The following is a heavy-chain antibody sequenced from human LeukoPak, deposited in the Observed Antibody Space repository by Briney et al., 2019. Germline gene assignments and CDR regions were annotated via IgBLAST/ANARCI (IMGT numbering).Heavy chain of an antibody. Sequence: GGSLRLSCAASGFTFSNAWMSWVRQAPGKGLEWVGQIKTKTQGEATDYAAPVKGRFTISRDDSKNTLFLQMSSLKTEDTAVYYCTAGVGATAQDYWGQRTLVTVSS. V-gene: IGHV3-15*01. CDR1: GFTFSNAW. D-gene: IGHD1-26*01. J-gene: IGHJ4*02. CDR3: TAGVGATAQDY. CDR2: IKTKTQGEAT.